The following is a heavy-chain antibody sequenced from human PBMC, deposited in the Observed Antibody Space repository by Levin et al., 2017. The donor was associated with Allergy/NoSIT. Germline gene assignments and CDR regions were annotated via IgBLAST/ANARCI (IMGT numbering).Heavy chain of an antibody. D-gene: IGHD2-2*01. J-gene: IGHJ4*02. CDR2: ISGRDAGT. Sequence: GGSLRLSCAASGLTFSSYAMSWVRQAPGKGLEWVSAISGRDAGTYYADSVKGRFTVSRDNSKNTLYLEMNSLRAEDTAIYYCAKVQLQRLRGDYWGQGTLVTASS. CDR1: GLTFSSYA. V-gene: IGHV3-23*01. CDR3: AKVQLQRLRGDY.